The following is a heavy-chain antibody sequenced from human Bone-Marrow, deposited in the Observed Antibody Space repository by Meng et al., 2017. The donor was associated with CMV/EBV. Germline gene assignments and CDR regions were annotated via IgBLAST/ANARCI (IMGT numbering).Heavy chain of an antibody. Sequence: GGSLRLSCAASGFTFSSYAMHWVRQAPGKGLEWVAVISYDGSNKYYADSVKGRFTISRDNSKNTLYLQTNSLRAEDTAVYYCARVSVDYYYYGMDVWGQGTTVTVSS. CDR1: GFTFSSYA. V-gene: IGHV3-30-3*01. D-gene: IGHD3-10*01. CDR3: ARVSVDYYYYGMDV. CDR2: ISYDGSNK. J-gene: IGHJ6*02.